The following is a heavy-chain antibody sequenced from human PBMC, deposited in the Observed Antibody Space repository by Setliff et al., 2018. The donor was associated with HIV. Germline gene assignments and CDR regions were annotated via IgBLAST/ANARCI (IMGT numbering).Heavy chain of an antibody. CDR2: IYTSGST. J-gene: IGHJ3*02. D-gene: IGHD2-15*01. V-gene: IGHV4-61*02. Sequence: SETLSLTCTVSGGSISSGSYYWSWIRQPAGKGLEWIGRIYTSGSTNYNPSLKSRVTISVDTSKNQFSLKLSSVTASDTAVYYCARGYCSGGSCYFSVDAFDIWGQGTMVTVSS. CDR1: GGSISSGSYY. CDR3: ARGYCSGGSCYFSVDAFDI.